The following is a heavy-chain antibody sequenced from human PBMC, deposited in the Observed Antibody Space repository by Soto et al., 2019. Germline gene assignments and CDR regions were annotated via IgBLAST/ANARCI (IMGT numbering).Heavy chain of an antibody. V-gene: IGHV3-23*01. CDR2: ISGSDGRT. Sequence: PGGSLRLSCAASGFTFSSYAMSWVRQAPGKGLEWVSTISGSDGRTYSTDSVKGRFTISRDNSRKTLYLQMNSLRAEDTAVYYCAKRYCISTSCYTDNWFDPWGQGTLVTVSS. CDR3: AKRYCISTSCYTDNWFDP. D-gene: IGHD2-2*02. J-gene: IGHJ5*02. CDR1: GFTFSSYA.